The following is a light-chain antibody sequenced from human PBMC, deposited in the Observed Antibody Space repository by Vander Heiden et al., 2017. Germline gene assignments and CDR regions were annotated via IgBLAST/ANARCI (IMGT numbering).Light chain of an antibody. J-gene: IGLJ2*01. CDR3: SSYTSTSTLV. V-gene: IGLV2-14*01. CDR2: DVS. CDR1: TSDIGGYNY. Sequence: QSALTPPASVSGSPGPSITISCTGTTSDIGGYNYVCWYQQYPGKAPKLMIYDVSNRPSGVSNRFSGSKSGNTASLTISGLQAEDEADYYCSSYTSTSTLVFGGGTKVTVL.